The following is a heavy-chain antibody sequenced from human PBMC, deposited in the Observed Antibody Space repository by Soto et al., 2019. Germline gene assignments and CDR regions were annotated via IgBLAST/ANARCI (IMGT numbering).Heavy chain of an antibody. J-gene: IGHJ3*02. D-gene: IGHD1-26*01. CDR2: ISYDGSNK. Sequence: QVQLVESGGGVVQPGRSLRLSCAASGFTFSSYAMHWVRQAPGKGLEWVAVISYDGSNKYYADSVKGRFTISRDNSKNTLYLQMNSLRAEDTAVYYCARVLDSGSSLDAFDIWGQGTMVTVSS. CDR3: ARVLDSGSSLDAFDI. V-gene: IGHV3-30-3*01. CDR1: GFTFSSYA.